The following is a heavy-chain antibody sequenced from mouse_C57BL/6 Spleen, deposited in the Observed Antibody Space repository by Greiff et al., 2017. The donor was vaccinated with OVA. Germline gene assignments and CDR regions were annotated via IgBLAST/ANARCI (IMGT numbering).Heavy chain of an antibody. CDR1: GFTFSDYG. D-gene: IGHD2-4*01. J-gene: IGHJ1*03. CDR2: ISSGSSTI. Sequence: EVQLVESGGGLVKPGGSLKLSCAASGFTFSDYGMHWVRQAPEKGLEWVAYISSGSSTIYYADTVKGRFTISRDNAKNTLFLQMTSLRSEDTAMYYCARRRDYDYDEYFDVWGTGTTVTVSS. CDR3: ARRRDYDYDEYFDV. V-gene: IGHV5-17*01.